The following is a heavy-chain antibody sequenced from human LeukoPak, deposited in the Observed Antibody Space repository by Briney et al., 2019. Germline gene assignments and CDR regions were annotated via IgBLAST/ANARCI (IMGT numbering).Heavy chain of an antibody. V-gene: IGHV1-2*02. CDR3: AREDFYDSSGYYKNKEYFQH. CDR2: IAPNSGGT. CDR1: GYSFTGYH. D-gene: IGHD3-22*01. Sequence: ASVKVSCKASGYSFTGYHMHWVRQAPGQGLEWMGWIAPNSGGTNYAQKFQGRVTMTRDTSISTAYMELSWLRSDDTAVYYCAREDFYDSSGYYKNKEYFQHWGQGTLVTVSS. J-gene: IGHJ1*01.